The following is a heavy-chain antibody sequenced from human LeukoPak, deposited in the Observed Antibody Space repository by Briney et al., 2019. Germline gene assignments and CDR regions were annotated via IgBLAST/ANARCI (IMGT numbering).Heavy chain of an antibody. CDR3: ASGVGHTWAYFDY. D-gene: IGHD2-21*01. J-gene: IGHJ4*02. CDR1: GGSISNYY. CDR2: IYTSGST. V-gene: IGHV4-4*07. Sequence: SETLSLTCTVSGGSISNYYWSWIRQPAGKGLEWIGRIYTSGSTNYNPSLKSRVTMSVDTPKNQFSLKLSSVTAADTAVYYCASGVGHTWAYFDYWGQGTLVTVSS.